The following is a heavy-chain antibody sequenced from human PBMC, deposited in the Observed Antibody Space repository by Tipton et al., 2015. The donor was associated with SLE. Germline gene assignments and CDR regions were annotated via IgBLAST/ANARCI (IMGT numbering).Heavy chain of an antibody. D-gene: IGHD3-22*01. CDR3: AARGGYYTYYFDY. Sequence: TLSLTCAVSGYSISSGYYWGWIRQPPGKGLEWIGSIYHSGSTYYNPSLKSRVTISVDTSKNQFSLKLSSVTAADTAVYYCAARGGYYTYYFDYWGQGTLVTVSS. J-gene: IGHJ4*02. CDR1: GYSISSGYY. V-gene: IGHV4-38-2*01. CDR2: IYHSGST.